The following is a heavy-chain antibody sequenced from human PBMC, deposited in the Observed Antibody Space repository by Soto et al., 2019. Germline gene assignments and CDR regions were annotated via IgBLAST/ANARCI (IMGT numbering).Heavy chain of an antibody. D-gene: IGHD3-9*01. Sequence: PSETLSLTCAVYGGSFSGYYCSWIRQPPGKGLEWIGEINHSGSTNYNPSLKSRVTISVDTSKNQFSLKLSSVTAADTAVYYCARVGRYFDWPTDYWGQGTLVTVSS. CDR3: ARVGRYFDWPTDY. CDR2: INHSGST. CDR1: GGSFSGYY. J-gene: IGHJ4*02. V-gene: IGHV4-34*01.